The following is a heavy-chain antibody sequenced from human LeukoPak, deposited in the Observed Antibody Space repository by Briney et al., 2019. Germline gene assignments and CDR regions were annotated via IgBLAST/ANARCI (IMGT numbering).Heavy chain of an antibody. V-gene: IGHV4-30-4*01. D-gene: IGHD3-22*01. CDR3: ARVLDYYDSSGYYREYFQH. Sequence: SQTLSLTCTVSGGSISSGDYYWSWIRQPPGKGLEWIGYIYYSGSTNYNPSLKSRVTISVDTSKNQFSLKLSSVTAADTAVYYCARVLDYYDSSGYYREYFQHWGQGTLVTVSS. J-gene: IGHJ1*01. CDR1: GGSISSGDYY. CDR2: IYYSGST.